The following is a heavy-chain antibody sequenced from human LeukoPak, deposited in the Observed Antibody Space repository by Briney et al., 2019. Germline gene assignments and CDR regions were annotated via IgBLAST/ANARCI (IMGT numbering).Heavy chain of an antibody. CDR2: IIPIFGTA. J-gene: IGHJ5*02. D-gene: IGHD3-22*01. CDR3: ARDYAGYYDSSGYYYH. V-gene: IGHV1-69*13. Sequence: WASVKVSCKASGGTFSSYAISWVRQAPGQGLEWMGGIIPIFGTANYARKFQGRVTITADESTSTAYMELSSLRSEDTAVYYCARDYAGYYDSSGYYYHWGQGTLVTVSS. CDR1: GGTFSSYA.